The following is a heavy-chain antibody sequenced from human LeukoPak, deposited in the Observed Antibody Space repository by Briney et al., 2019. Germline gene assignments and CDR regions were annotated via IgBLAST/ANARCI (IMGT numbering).Heavy chain of an antibody. D-gene: IGHD3-22*01. J-gene: IGHJ4*02. Sequence: PGGSLRLSCVASDFTVSTNYMSWVRQAPGKGLEWVSIIYDGGSTYYADSVKGRFTISRDNAKNSLYLQMNSLRDEDTAVYYCASGTTDYYDSSGTSDYWGQGTLVTVSS. CDR1: DFTVSTNY. V-gene: IGHV3-53*01. CDR3: ASGTTDYYDSSGTSDY. CDR2: IYDGGST.